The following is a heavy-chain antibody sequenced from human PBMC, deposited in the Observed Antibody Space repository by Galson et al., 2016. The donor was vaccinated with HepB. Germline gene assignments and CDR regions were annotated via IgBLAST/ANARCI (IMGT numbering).Heavy chain of an antibody. CDR2: ISFDGSNN. CDR1: GFTFSSYA. CDR3: ARDDDYVWGTYRYTRTVPQYYFDY. Sequence: SLRLSCAASGFTFSSYAMHWVRQAPGKGLEWVAVISFDGSNNFYADSVKGRFTISRDNSKNTLYLHMNSLRAEDKAVYYCARDDDYVWGTYRYTRTVPQYYFDYWGQGTLVTVSS. D-gene: IGHD3-16*02. J-gene: IGHJ4*02. V-gene: IGHV3-30-3*01.